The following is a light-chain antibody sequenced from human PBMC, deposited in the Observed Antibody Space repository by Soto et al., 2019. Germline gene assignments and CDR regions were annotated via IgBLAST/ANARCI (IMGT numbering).Light chain of an antibody. CDR3: SSYTTSSTPYV. Sequence: QSALTQPASVSGSPGQSITISCTGTSGDVGAYNYVSWYQQLPGKAPKLMIYHVTNRPSGISNRFSGSKSGNTASLTISGLQAEDEDDYYYSSYTTSSTPYVFGTGTKVTVL. CDR2: HVT. CDR1: SGDVGAYNY. J-gene: IGLJ1*01. V-gene: IGLV2-14*03.